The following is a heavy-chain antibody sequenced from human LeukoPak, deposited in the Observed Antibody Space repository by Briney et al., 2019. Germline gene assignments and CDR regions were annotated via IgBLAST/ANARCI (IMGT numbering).Heavy chain of an antibody. D-gene: IGHD4-17*01. V-gene: IGHV3-48*03. CDR1: GFTFSSYE. Sequence: PGGSLRLSCAASGFTFSSYEMNWVRQAPGKGLEWVSYISSSGSTIYYADSVKGRFTISRDNAKNSLYLQMNSLRAEDTAVYYCARDDGDQADDYWGQGTLVTVSS. CDR2: ISSSGSTI. CDR3: ARDDGDQADDY. J-gene: IGHJ4*02.